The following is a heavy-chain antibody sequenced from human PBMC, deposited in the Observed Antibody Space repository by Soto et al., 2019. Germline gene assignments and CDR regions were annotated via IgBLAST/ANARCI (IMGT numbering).Heavy chain of an antibody. CDR1: GGSISSGGYS. CDR3: ARVQVGATGYNWFDP. D-gene: IGHD1-26*01. J-gene: IGHJ5*02. V-gene: IGHV4-30-2*01. Sequence: TSETLSLTCAVSGGSISSGGYSWSWIRQPPGKGLEWIGYIYHSGSTYYNPSLKSRVTISVDRSKNQFSLKLSSVTAADTAVYYCARVQVGATGYNWFDPWGQGTLVTVSS. CDR2: IYHSGST.